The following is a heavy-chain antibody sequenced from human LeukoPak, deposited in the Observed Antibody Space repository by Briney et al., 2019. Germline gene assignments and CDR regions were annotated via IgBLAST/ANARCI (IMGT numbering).Heavy chain of an antibody. CDR2: MSASGDKT. CDR3: AKGSYYDSSGSFYFDY. J-gene: IGHJ4*02. Sequence: GGSLRLSCAASGFTFTSYAMSWVRQAPGQGLEWVACMSASGDKTYYAHSVKGRFTISRHNSKNTLYVHVNSLGTEDTAAYYCAKGSYYDSSGSFYFDYWGEGTLVTVSS. CDR1: GFTFTSYA. D-gene: IGHD3-22*01. V-gene: IGHV3-23*01.